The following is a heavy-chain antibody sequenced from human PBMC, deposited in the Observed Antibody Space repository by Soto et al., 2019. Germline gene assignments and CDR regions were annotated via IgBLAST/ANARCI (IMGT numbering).Heavy chain of an antibody. V-gene: IGHV3-74*01. CDR2: INTDGRST. Sequence: VQLVESGGGSVQPGGSLTVSCAPSGFTFSSYCVHWVRQVPGKGLVWVSRINTDGRSTNYPDSVKGRFAISTGNAKNPLYLQMNRPRADDTAVYYCARGGLGSFLLDYWGQGSLVTVSS. CDR1: GFTFSSYC. CDR3: ARGGLGSFLLDY. D-gene: IGHD3-10*01. J-gene: IGHJ4*02.